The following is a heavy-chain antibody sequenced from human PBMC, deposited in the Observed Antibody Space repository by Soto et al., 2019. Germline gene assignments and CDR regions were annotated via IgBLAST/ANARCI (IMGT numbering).Heavy chain of an antibody. CDR3: ARVGNAYSSSGYYYMDV. CDR1: VGSFSGYY. Sequence: SETLSLTCAVYVGSFSGYYWSWIRQPPGKGLEWIGEINHTGSTNYNPSLKSPVTISVDTSKNQFSLKLSSLTAADTAVYYCARVGNAYSSSGYYYMDVWGKGTTVTV. J-gene: IGHJ6*03. V-gene: IGHV4-34*01. CDR2: INHTGST. D-gene: IGHD4-4*01.